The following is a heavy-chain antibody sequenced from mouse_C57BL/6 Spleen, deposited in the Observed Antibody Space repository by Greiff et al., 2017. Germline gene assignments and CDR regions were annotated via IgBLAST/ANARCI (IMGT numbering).Heavy chain of an antibody. CDR2: INPNNGGT. CDR3: ARAYSDNYEELDY. D-gene: IGHD1-3*01. V-gene: IGHV1-26*01. Sequence: EVQLQQSGPELVKPGASVKISCKASGYTFTDYYMNWVKQSHGQSLEWIGDINPNNGGTSYNQKFKGKATLTVDKSSSTAYMELRSLTSEDSAVYYCARAYSDNYEELDYWGQGTLVTVSA. CDR1: GYTFTDYY. J-gene: IGHJ3*01.